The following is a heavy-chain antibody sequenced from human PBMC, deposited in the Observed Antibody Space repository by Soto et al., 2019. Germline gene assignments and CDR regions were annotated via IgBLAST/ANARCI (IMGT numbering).Heavy chain of an antibody. D-gene: IGHD3-10*01. J-gene: IGHJ5*02. CDR1: GGSISTYY. CDR3: ANYFYGSGSYREGWFDP. V-gene: IGHV4-59*01. Sequence: QVQLQESGPGLVKPSETLSLTCTVSGGSISTYYWSWIRQPPGKGLEWIGYIYDSGSTNYNPSLKSRVTISLDTSKNQFSLKLSSVTAADTAVYYCANYFYGSGSYREGWFDPWGQGTLVTVSS. CDR2: IYDSGST.